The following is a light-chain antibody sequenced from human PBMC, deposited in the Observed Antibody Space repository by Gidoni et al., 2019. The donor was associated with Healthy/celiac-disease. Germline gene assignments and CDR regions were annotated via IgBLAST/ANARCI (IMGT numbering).Light chain of an antibody. CDR3: QQYDNIPLT. J-gene: IGKJ4*01. Sequence: DIHMTQSPSSLSASVGDRVTITCQASQDISNYLNWYQQKPGKAPKLLIYDASNLETGVPSRFSGSGSGTDFTFTISSLQHEDIATYYCQQYDNIPLTFGGGTKVEIK. V-gene: IGKV1-33*01. CDR2: DAS. CDR1: QDISNY.